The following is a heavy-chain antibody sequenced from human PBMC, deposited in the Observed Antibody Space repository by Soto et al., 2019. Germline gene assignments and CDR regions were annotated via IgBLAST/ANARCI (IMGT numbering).Heavy chain of an antibody. J-gene: IGHJ5*02. D-gene: IGHD4-17*01. CDR1: GGTFSSYA. CDR3: ARMTTVTTWWFDT. V-gene: IGHV1-69*13. CDR2: IIPIFGTA. Sequence: ASVKVSCKASGGTFSSYAISWVRQAPGQGLEWMGGIIPIFGTANYAQKFQGRVTITADESTSTAYMELSSLRSEDTAVYYGARMTTVTTWWFDTWGQGTLVTVSS.